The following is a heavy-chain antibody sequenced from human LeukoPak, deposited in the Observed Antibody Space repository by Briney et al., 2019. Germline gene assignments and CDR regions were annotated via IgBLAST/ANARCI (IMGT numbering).Heavy chain of an antibody. V-gene: IGHV3-48*01. CDR3: AKDGVGGLLRLDS. J-gene: IGHJ4*02. CDR2: ISSSSGTT. Sequence: GGSLRLSCAASGFAFDIYSMDWVRQAPGKGLEWFSYISSSSGTTHYADSVKGRFTISRDNAKNSLYLQMNSLRAEDTAVYYCAKDGVGGLLRLDSWGQGTLVTVSS. CDR1: GFAFDIYS. D-gene: IGHD1-26*01.